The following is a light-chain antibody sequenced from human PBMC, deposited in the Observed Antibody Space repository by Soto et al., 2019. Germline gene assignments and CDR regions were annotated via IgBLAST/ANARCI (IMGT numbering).Light chain of an antibody. J-gene: IGKJ4*01. Sequence: EIVLTQSPATLSLSPGEKATLSCRASQSVANYLAWYQQRPGQAPRLLISEVSDRATGIPARFSGSGSGTDFTLTISSLEPEDFAVYYCQQRSNWPPLSFGGGTKVEMK. CDR1: QSVANY. CDR3: QQRSNWPPLS. CDR2: EVS. V-gene: IGKV3-11*01.